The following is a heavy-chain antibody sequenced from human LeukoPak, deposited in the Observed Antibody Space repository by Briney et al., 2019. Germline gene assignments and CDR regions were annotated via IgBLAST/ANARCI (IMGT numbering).Heavy chain of an antibody. CDR1: GGSISSYY. J-gene: IGHJ4*02. CDR2: IHYSGST. Sequence: SETLSLTCTVSGGSISSYYWSWIRQPPGKGLEWIGYIHYSGSTNYNPSLKSRVTMSVDTSKNQFSLKLSSVTAADTAVYYCARTSITGPLSFDYWGQGTLVTVSS. V-gene: IGHV4-59*01. CDR3: ARTSITGPLSFDY. D-gene: IGHD1-14*01.